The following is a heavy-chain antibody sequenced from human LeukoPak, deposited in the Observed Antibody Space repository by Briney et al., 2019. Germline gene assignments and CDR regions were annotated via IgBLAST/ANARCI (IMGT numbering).Heavy chain of an antibody. D-gene: IGHD3-10*01. V-gene: IGHV4-39*07. CDR2: IYYSGCT. CDR1: GGPIRNSSYY. Sequence: SETLSLTCTVSGGPIRNSSYYWGWIRQPPGKGLEWIGSIYYSGCTYYNPSLKSRGTISIGTAKNQFSLKLSSVTAADSAVYYCARDVVRLRGAPSPFDYWGQGTLVTVSS. CDR3: ARDVVRLRGAPSPFDY. J-gene: IGHJ4*02.